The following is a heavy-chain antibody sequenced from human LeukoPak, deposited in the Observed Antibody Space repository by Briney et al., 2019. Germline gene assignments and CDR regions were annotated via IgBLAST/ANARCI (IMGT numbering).Heavy chain of an antibody. V-gene: IGHV3-23*01. CDR3: AKEERYFHY. CDR2: ISFSDGFT. Sequence: GGSLRLSCASSGFTFSSYTMTWVRQAPGKGLEWVSSISFSDGFTYYADSVKGRFTISRDNSKNTLYLQMNSLRAEDTAVYYCAKEERYFHYWGQGTLVTVSS. CDR1: GFTFSSYT. D-gene: IGHD1-1*01. J-gene: IGHJ4*02.